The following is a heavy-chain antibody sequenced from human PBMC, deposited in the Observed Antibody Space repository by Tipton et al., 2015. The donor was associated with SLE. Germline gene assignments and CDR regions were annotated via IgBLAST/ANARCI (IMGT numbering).Heavy chain of an antibody. D-gene: IGHD2-15*01. Sequence: LRLSCTVSGGSMSSYYWSWIRQPAGKGLEWIGEINHSGSTNYNPSLRSRVTISVDTSKNQFSLKLSSVTAADTAVYYCAGRQVVGYCSGGSCYTIDYWGQGTLVTVSS. CDR2: INHSGST. CDR3: AGRQVVGYCSGGSCYTIDY. V-gene: IGHV4-34*01. J-gene: IGHJ4*02. CDR1: GGSMSSYY.